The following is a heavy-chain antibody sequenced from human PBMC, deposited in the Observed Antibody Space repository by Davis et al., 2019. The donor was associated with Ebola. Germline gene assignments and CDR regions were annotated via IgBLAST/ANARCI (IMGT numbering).Heavy chain of an antibody. D-gene: IGHD6-6*01. CDR1: GFTFSSYE. J-gene: IGHJ2*01. Sequence: GGSLRLSCAASGFTFSSYEMNWVRQAPGKGLEWVSGISWNSGSIGYADSVKGRFTISRDNAKNSLYLQMNSLRAEDTALYYCAKGEVAARQRYWYFDLWGRGTLVTVSS. CDR3: AKGEVAARQRYWYFDL. CDR2: ISWNSGSI. V-gene: IGHV3-9*01.